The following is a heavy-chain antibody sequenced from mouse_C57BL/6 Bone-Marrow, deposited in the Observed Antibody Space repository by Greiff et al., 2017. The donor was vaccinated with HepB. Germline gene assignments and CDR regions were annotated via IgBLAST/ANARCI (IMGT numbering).Heavy chain of an antibody. J-gene: IGHJ3*01. CDR2: IWSGGST. V-gene: IGHV2-2*01. Sequence: VKLMESGPGLVQPSQSLSITCTVSGFSLTSYGVHWVRQSPGKGLEWLGVIWSGGSTDYNAAFISRLSISKDNSKSQVFFKMNSLQADDTAIYYCARLHYWGQGTLVTVSA. CDR3: ARLHY. CDR1: GFSLTSYG.